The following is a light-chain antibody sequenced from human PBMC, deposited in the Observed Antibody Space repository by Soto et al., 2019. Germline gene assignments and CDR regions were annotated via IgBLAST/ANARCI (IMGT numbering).Light chain of an antibody. CDR1: SSDVGRYDF. CDR2: EVN. J-gene: IGLJ3*02. V-gene: IGLV2-23*02. CDR3: CSYAGGSPFWV. Sequence: QSALTQPASVSGSPGQSITISCTGTSSDVGRYDFVSWYQQHPDKAPKLMIFEVNKRPSGVSYRFSGSKSGNTASLTISGLQAEDEAEYYCCSYAGGSPFWVLGGGTQLTVL.